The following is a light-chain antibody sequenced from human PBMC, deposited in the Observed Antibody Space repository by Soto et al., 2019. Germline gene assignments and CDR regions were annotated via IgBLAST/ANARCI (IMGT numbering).Light chain of an antibody. Sequence: EIVLTQSPGTLSLSPGERATLSCRASQSVSSNNLAWYQQKPGQAPRLLIYGASRRATDIPDRFSGSGSGTDFTLTITRLEPEDFAVYYGQQYGNSPFTFGPGTKVDIK. CDR1: QSVSSNN. CDR3: QQYGNSPFT. CDR2: GAS. V-gene: IGKV3-20*01. J-gene: IGKJ3*01.